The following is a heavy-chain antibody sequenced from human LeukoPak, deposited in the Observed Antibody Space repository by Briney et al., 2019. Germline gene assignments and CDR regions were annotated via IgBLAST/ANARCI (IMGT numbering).Heavy chain of an antibody. CDR3: ARDISSGWDNWFDP. CDR2: INSDGSST. Sequence: GGSLRLSCAASGFTFSSYSMNWVRQAPGKGLVWVSRINSDGSSTSYADSVKGRFTISRDNAKNTLYLQMNSLRAEDTAVYYCARDISSGWDNWFDPWGQGTLVTVSS. D-gene: IGHD6-19*01. J-gene: IGHJ5*02. V-gene: IGHV3-74*01. CDR1: GFTFSSYS.